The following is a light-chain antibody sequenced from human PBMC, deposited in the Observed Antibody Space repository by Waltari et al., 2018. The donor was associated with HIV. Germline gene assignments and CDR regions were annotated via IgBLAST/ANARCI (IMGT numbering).Light chain of an antibody. J-gene: IGLJ2*01. CDR3: QAWDSSTVVV. CDR2: QDS. CDR1: KLGEKY. Sequence: SYELTQPPSVSVSPGQPASITCSGDKLGEKYACWYQQKPGQSPVLVIYQDSKRPSGIPERFSGSNSGNTATLTISGTQAMDEADYYCQAWDSSTVVVFGGGTKLTVL. V-gene: IGLV3-1*01.